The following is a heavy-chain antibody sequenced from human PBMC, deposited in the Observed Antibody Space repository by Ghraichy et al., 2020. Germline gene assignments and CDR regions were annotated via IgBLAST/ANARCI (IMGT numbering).Heavy chain of an antibody. CDR3: ARLPHCSSTSCPDYYYYYGMDV. J-gene: IGHJ6*02. Sequence: SQTLSLTCTVSGGSISSYYWSWIRQPPGKGLEWIGYIYYSGSTNYNPSLKSRVTISVDTSKNQFSLKLSSVTAADTAVYYCARLPHCSSTSCPDYYYYYGMDVWGQGTTVTVSS. D-gene: IGHD2-2*01. V-gene: IGHV4-59*08. CDR1: GGSISSYY. CDR2: IYYSGST.